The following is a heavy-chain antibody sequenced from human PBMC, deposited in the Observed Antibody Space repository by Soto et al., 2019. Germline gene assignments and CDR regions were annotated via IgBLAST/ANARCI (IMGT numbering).Heavy chain of an antibody. Sequence: GGSLRLSCAASGFTFSSYAMHWVRQAPGKGLEWVAVISYDGSNKYYADSVKGRFTISRDNSKNTLYLQMNSLRAEDTAVYYCARDGPYYYASRMDVWAQVTTVPVS. J-gene: IGHJ6*02. CDR3: ARDGPYYYASRMDV. D-gene: IGHD3-10*01. CDR2: ISYDGSNK. V-gene: IGHV3-30-3*01. CDR1: GFTFSSYA.